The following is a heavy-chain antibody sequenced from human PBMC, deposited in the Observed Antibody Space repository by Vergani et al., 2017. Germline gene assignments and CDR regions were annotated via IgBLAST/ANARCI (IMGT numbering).Heavy chain of an antibody. D-gene: IGHD6-19*01. Sequence: QEQLVQSGSELKKPGASVKVSCKASGYSFNNYAIHWVRQAPGQGLEWMGWINPTTGNPTHARAFTGRFVFSLDTSISTAYLQIGSLKAEDTAVYFCARAKRGRLAVGATDSWGQGTLLTVSS. CDR2: INPTTGNP. CDR3: ARAKRGRLAVGATDS. CDR1: GYSFNNYA. J-gene: IGHJ4*02. V-gene: IGHV7-4-1*01.